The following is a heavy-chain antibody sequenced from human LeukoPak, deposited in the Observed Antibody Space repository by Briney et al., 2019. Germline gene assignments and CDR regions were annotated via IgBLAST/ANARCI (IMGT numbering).Heavy chain of an antibody. CDR3: ARGYSSSLDAIDF. CDR1: GFPLDDHR. D-gene: IGHD6-13*01. CDR2: ISWDGSSI. V-gene: IGHV3-43*01. Sequence: PGGSLRLSCAASGFPLDDHRMHWVRQAPGKGLDWVSLISWDGSSIHYADSVKDRFTISRDNSKKFLYLQMHSLRVEDTALYYCARGYSSSLDAIDFWGQGTLVTVSS. J-gene: IGHJ4*02.